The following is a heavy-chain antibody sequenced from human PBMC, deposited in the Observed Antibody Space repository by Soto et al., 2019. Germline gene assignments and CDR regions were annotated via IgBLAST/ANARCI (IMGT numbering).Heavy chain of an antibody. CDR1: RFTFSNYA. J-gene: IGHJ5*02. CDR2: TSGSGFKK. Sequence: GGSLRLSCAASRFTFSNYAMSWVRQAPGKGLEWVSATSGSGFKKYYADSVKGRFTISRDNSKSTVYLELNNLSAEDTAVYHCAKNQGVELVPLATVDWFDPWGQGSVVTVSS. V-gene: IGHV3-23*01. D-gene: IGHD1-26*01. CDR3: AKNQGVELVPLATVDWFDP.